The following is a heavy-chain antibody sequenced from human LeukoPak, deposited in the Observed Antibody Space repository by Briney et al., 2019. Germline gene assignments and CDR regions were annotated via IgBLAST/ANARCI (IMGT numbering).Heavy chain of an antibody. CDR3: AKDSRWLQSSAFDI. CDR2: ISWNSGSI. D-gene: IGHD5-24*01. CDR1: GFTFDDYA. V-gene: IGHV3-9*01. J-gene: IGHJ3*02. Sequence: GGSLRLSCAASGFTFDDYAMHWVRQAPGKGLEWVSGISWNSGSIGYADSVKGRFTISRDNAKNSLYLQMNSLRAEDTALYYCAKDSRWLQSSAFDIWGQGTMVTVS.